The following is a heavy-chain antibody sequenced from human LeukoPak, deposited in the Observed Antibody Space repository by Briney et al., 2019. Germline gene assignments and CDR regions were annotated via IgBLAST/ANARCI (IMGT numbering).Heavy chain of an antibody. V-gene: IGHV3-23*01. CDR2: ISGSGGST. CDR1: GFTFSSYA. D-gene: IGHD3-9*01. J-gene: IGHJ4*02. CDR3: AKVYDILTGYYFDY. Sequence: PGGSLRLSCAASGFTFSSYAMSWVRQAPGKGLEWVSAISGSGGSTYYADSVKGRSTISRDNSKNTLYLQMNSLRAEDTAVYYCAKVYDILTGYYFDYWGQGTLVTVSS.